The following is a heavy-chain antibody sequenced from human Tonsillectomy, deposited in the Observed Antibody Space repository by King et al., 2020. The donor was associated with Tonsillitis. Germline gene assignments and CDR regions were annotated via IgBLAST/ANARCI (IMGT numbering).Heavy chain of an antibody. Sequence: VQLQESGPGLVKPSETLSLTCTGSGGSISSYYWSWIRQPPGKGLERIGNIYYSGSTDYNPSLKSRVTISVDTSKNQFSLKLSSVTAADTAVYYCARDPRYYDFWSGATPGGMDVWGQGTTVTVSS. CDR2: IYYSGST. V-gene: IGHV4-59*01. J-gene: IGHJ6*02. CDR3: ARDPRYYDFWSGATPGGMDV. CDR1: GGSISSYY. D-gene: IGHD3-3*01.